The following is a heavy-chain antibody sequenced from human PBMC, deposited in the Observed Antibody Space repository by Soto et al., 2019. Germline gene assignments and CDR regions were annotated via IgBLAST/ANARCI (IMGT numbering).Heavy chain of an antibody. Sequence: QVQLVQSGAEVKKPGSSVKVSCKASGGTFSSYAISWVRQAPGQGLEWMGGIIPIFGTANYAQKFQGRVTITADESTSTDHMALCSLSNADTAVYYCARANIEAHQYFDYWGQGTLGTVSS. CDR3: ARANIEAHQYFDY. CDR1: GGTFSSYA. V-gene: IGHV1-69*12. D-gene: IGHD2-8*01. CDR2: IIPIFGTA. J-gene: IGHJ4*02.